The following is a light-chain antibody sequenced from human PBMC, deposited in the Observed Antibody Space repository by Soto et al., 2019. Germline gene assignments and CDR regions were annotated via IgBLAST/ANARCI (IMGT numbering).Light chain of an antibody. V-gene: IGKV3-15*01. Sequence: EIVMTQTPVTQSVSLGERATLSCRASQSVRSDLAWYQQTPGQAPRLLIYGASNRATGVPARFSGSGSGTEFTLTISSLQSEDFAVYYCQQYNNWPPIAFGQGTRLEIK. CDR1: QSVRSD. CDR2: GAS. CDR3: QQYNNWPPIA. J-gene: IGKJ5*01.